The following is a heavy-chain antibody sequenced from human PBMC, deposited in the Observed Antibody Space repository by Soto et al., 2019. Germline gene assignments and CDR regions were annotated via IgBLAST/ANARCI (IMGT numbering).Heavy chain of an antibody. CDR2: ISSNGGST. V-gene: IGHV3-64*01. Sequence: GGSLRLSCAASGFTVSSNYMTWVRQAPGKGLEYVSAISSNGGSTYYANSVKGRFTISRDNSKNTLYLQMGSLRAEDMAVYYCARNIGGKEATGNMGFDHWGQGTPVTVSS. J-gene: IGHJ4*02. D-gene: IGHD1-1*01. CDR3: ARNIGGKEATGNMGFDH. CDR1: GFTVSSNY.